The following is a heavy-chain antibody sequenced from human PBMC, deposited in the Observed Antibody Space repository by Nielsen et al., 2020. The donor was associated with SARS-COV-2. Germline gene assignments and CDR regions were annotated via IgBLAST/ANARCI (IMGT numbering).Heavy chain of an antibody. Sequence: SETLSLTCAVYGGSFSGYYWSWIRQPPGKGLEWIGEINHSGSTNYNPSLKSRVTISVDTSKNQFSLKLSSVTAADTAVYYCARGTSEADIVVVPAARGLMDNWFDLWGQGTLVTVSS. CDR2: INHSGST. D-gene: IGHD2-2*01. J-gene: IGHJ5*02. CDR3: ARGTSEADIVVVPAARGLMDNWFDL. CDR1: GGSFSGYY. V-gene: IGHV4-34*01.